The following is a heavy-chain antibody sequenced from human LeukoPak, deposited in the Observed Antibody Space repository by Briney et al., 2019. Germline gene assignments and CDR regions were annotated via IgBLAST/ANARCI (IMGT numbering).Heavy chain of an antibody. V-gene: IGHV4-34*01. CDR2: INHSGST. CDR1: GGSFSGYY. CDR3: ARGRGVLRFLEWLLGVYFDY. D-gene: IGHD3-3*01. Sequence: PSETLSLTCAVYGGSFSGYYWSWLRQPPGKGLEWIGEINHSGSTNYNPSLKSRVTISVDTSKDQFSLLLSSVTAADTAVYYCARGRGVLRFLEWLLGVYFDYWGQGTLVTVSS. J-gene: IGHJ4*02.